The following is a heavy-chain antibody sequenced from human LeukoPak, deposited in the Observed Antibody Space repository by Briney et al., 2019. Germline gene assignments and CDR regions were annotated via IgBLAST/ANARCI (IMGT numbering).Heavy chain of an antibody. D-gene: IGHD3-10*01. V-gene: IGHV4-31*03. CDR2: IYYSGST. CDR3: ARNADMYCYVDN. CDR1: SGSISSSGYY. Sequence: PSETLSLTCTVSSGSISSSGYYCSWIRQHPGKGLEWIGCIYYSGSTYYNPSLKSRVTISVDTSKNQFSLSLSSVTAADTAVYYCARNADMYCYVDNWGQGTLVTVSS. J-gene: IGHJ4*02.